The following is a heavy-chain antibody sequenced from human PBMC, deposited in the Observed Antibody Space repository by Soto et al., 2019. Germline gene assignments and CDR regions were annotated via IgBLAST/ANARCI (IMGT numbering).Heavy chain of an antibody. V-gene: IGHV4-31*03. CDR2: IYYSGST. J-gene: IGHJ3*02. CDR3: AREGGLYCSGGSCYLGAFDI. D-gene: IGHD2-15*01. Sequence: QVQLQESGPRLVKPSQTLSLTCTVSGGSISSGGYYWSWIRQHPGKGLEWIGYIYYSGSTYYNPSLKSRVTISVDTSKNQFSLKLSSVTAADTAVYYCAREGGLYCSGGSCYLGAFDIWGQGTMVTVSS. CDR1: GGSISSGGYY.